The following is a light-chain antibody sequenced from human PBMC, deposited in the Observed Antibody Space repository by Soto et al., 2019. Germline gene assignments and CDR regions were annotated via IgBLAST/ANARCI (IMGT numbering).Light chain of an antibody. CDR2: EVS. J-gene: IGLJ3*02. V-gene: IGLV2-8*01. CDR3: TSYVGSNIRV. Sequence: QSVLTQPPSASGSPGQSVTISCTGTRSDVGAYKYVSWYQQYPGKAPKLMIYEVSMRPSGVPDRFSGSKSGNTASLTVSRLQAEDEADYYCTSYVGSNIRVFGGGTKLTVL. CDR1: RSDVGAYKY.